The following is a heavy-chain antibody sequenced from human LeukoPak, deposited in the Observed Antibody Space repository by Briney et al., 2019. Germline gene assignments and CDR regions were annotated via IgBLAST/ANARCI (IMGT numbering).Heavy chain of an antibody. V-gene: IGHV4-34*01. Sequence: SETLSLTCAVYGGSFSGYYWSWIRQPPGKGLEWIGEINHSGSTNYNPSLKSRVTISVDTSKNQFSLKLSSVTAADTAVYYCARDRYYYDSSGYLFDPWGQGTLVTVSS. J-gene: IGHJ5*02. CDR1: GGSFSGYY. D-gene: IGHD3-22*01. CDR2: INHSGST. CDR3: ARDRYYYDSSGYLFDP.